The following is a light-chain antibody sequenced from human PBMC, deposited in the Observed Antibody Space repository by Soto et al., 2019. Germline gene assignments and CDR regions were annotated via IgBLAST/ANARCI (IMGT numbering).Light chain of an antibody. Sequence: EIVLTQSPGTLSLSPGERATLSCRASQSVSSSYLAWYQQKPGQAPRLLIYDASSRATGIPDRFSGSGSGTDFTITISRLEPEDFAVYYCQQQYGSSRTFGQGTKVEIK. CDR1: QSVSSSY. CDR3: QQQYGSSRT. V-gene: IGKV3-20*01. J-gene: IGKJ1*01. CDR2: DAS.